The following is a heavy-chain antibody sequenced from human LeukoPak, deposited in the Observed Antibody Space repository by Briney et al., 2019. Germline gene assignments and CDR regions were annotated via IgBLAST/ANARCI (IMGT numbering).Heavy chain of an antibody. CDR2: VSGGDTST. CDR1: GFTFSNYA. D-gene: IGHD3-9*01. Sequence: GASLRLSCAASGFTFSNYAMSWVRQAPGKGLEWVSAVSGGDTSTYYTDSVKGRFTISRDNSKNTLYLQMNSLSAEDTAIYYCAKWGDYDVLTGYYDSDYWGQGTLVTVSS. V-gene: IGHV3-23*01. CDR3: AKWGDYDVLTGYYDSDY. J-gene: IGHJ4*02.